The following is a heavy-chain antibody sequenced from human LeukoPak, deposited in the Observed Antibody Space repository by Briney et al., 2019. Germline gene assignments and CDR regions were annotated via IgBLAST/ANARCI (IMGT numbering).Heavy chain of an antibody. J-gene: IGHJ5*01. V-gene: IGHV4-59*03. CDR3: VLAPNSNWFDF. CDR1: GDSTGNFY. CDR2: IHYSGSS. Sequence: SETLSLTCTVSGDSTGNFYWNWIRQSPGKGLEWIGNIHYSGSSVYNSSLKSRGTISIDTSRRQFFLKLNSVTAADTAVYFCVLAPNSNWFDFWGPGTLVTVSS. D-gene: IGHD2-8*01.